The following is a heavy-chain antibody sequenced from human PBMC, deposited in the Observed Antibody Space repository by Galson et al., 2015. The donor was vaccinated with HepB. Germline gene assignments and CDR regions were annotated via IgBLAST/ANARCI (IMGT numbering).Heavy chain of an antibody. D-gene: IGHD1-26*01. CDR2: ISSSSSYI. CDR1: GFTFSSYS. Sequence: SLRLSCAASGFTFSSYSMNWVRQAPGKGLEWVSSISSSSSYIYYADSVKGRFTISRDNAKNSLYLQMNSLRAEDTAVYYCARDWPPWELLQMDAFDIWGQGTMVIVSS. V-gene: IGHV3-21*01. J-gene: IGHJ3*02. CDR3: ARDWPPWELLQMDAFDI.